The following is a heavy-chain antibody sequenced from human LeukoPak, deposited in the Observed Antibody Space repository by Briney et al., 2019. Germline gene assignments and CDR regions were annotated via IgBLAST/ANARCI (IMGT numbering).Heavy chain of an antibody. J-gene: IGHJ5*02. CDR2: IGGHNDNA. CDR1: GYTFSNYG. V-gene: IGHV1-18*01. CDR3: ARTNYNILTDYYNGDNWFDL. Sequence: ASVKVSCKASGYTFSNYGITWVRQAPGQGLEWMGWIGGHNDNAKYARIVQGRVTMTTDTSTSTAYMELRSLRSDDTAVYYCARTNYNILTDYYNGDNWFDLWGQGTLVTVSS. D-gene: IGHD3-9*01.